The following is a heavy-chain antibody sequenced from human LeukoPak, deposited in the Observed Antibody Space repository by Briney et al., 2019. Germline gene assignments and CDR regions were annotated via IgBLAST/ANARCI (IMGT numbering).Heavy chain of an antibody. CDR2: ISGSGGCT. CDR1: GFTFSSYA. V-gene: IGHV3-23*01. Sequence: GGSLRLSCAASGFTFSSYAMSWVRQAPGKGLEWVSAISGSGGCTYYADSVKGRFTISRDNSKNTLYLQMNSLRAEDTAVYYCAKDLYDILTGYYPFDYWGQGTLVTVSS. J-gene: IGHJ4*02. CDR3: AKDLYDILTGYYPFDY. D-gene: IGHD3-9*01.